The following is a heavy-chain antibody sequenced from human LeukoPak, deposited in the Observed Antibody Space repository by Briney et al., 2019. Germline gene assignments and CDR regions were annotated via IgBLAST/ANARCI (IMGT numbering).Heavy chain of an antibody. CDR2: IWYDGSNK. J-gene: IGHJ1*01. CDR1: GFTSSSYG. D-gene: IGHD3-9*01. V-gene: IGHV3-33*01. CDR3: ARGDFRDILTGYYIVPKGAEYFQH. Sequence: GGSLRLSCAASGFTSSSYGMHWVRQAPGKGLEWVAVIWYDGSNKYYADSVKGRFTISRDNSKNTLYLQMNSLRAEDTAVYYCARGDFRDILTGYYIVPKGAEYFQHWGQGTLVTVSS.